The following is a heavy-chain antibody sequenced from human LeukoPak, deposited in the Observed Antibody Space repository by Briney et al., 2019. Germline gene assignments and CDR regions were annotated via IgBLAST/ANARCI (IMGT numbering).Heavy chain of an antibody. CDR3: ARDNSVGDNAWWFDP. D-gene: IGHD1-26*01. J-gene: IGHJ5*02. Sequence: ASVKVSCKASGYIFTSYNMNWVRQAPGQGLEWMGIINPSGGSTNYAQKFQGRVTMTRDMSTSTDYMELSSLRSEDTAIYYCARDNSVGDNAWWFDPWGQGTLVTVSS. CDR2: INPSGGST. V-gene: IGHV1-46*01. CDR1: GYIFTSYN.